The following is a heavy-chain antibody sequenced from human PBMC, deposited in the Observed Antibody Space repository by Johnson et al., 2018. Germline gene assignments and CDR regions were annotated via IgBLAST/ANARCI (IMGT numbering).Heavy chain of an antibody. CDR2: IWYDGINK. Sequence: QVQLVESGGGVVQPGRSLRLSCAASGFTFSTYGMHWVRQAPGKGLEWVAVIWYDGINKYYGDSVKGRFTISRDKSKTRLYLQMNSLRVEDTAVYYCAREDGHWGRGTLVTVSS. V-gene: IGHV3-33*01. J-gene: IGHJ4*02. CDR1: GFTFSTYG. CDR3: AREDGH.